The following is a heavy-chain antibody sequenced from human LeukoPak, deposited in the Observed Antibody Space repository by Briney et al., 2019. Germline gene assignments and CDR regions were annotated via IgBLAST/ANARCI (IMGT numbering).Heavy chain of an antibody. D-gene: IGHD4-23*01. J-gene: IGHJ6*03. CDR1: GYSFTSYG. CDR3: ASDTPVAHYYYYMDV. Sequence: ASVKVSCKASGYSFTSYGISWVRPAPGQGLEWMGWISAYNGNTNYAQNLQGRVTMTTDTLTSTAYMDLRSLRSDDTAVYYCASDTPVAHYYYYMDVWGKGTTVTVSS. CDR2: ISAYNGNT. V-gene: IGHV1-18*01.